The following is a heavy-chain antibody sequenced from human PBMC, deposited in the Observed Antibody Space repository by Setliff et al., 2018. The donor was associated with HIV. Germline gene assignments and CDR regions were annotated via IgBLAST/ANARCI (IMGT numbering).Heavy chain of an antibody. CDR1: GYTLPELS. CDR3: AFRSGFHVGLDA. J-gene: IGHJ5*02. D-gene: IGHD3-3*01. V-gene: IGHV1-24*01. CDR2: FDPEDGET. Sequence: ASVKVSCKLSGYTLPELSRHWVRQAPGKGLAWMGGFDPEDGETIYAQKFQGRVTMTEDTSTDTAYMELSSLRSEDTAAYYCAFRSGFHVGLDAWGQGTLVTVSS.